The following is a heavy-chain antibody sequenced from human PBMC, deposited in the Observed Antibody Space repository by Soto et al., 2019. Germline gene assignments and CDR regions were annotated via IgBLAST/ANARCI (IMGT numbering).Heavy chain of an antibody. J-gene: IGHJ5*02. CDR2: IYHSGNT. V-gene: IGHV4-28*01. CDR1: GSSISNTNW. CDR3: ARFGSGSSDGDP. D-gene: IGHD1-26*01. Sequence: SETLSLTCAVSGSSISNTNWWGWIRQPPGKGLEWIGYIYHSGNTYYNPSLKSRVTMSVDTSKNQFSLKLSSVTAVDTAVYYCARFGSGSSDGDPWGQGTLVTVPS.